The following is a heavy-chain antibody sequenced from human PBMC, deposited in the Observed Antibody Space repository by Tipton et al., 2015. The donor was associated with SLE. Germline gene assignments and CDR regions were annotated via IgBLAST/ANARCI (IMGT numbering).Heavy chain of an antibody. Sequence: TLSLTCTVSGGSISSYYWSWIRQPAGKGLEWIGYIYTSGSTNYNPSLKSRVTISVDTSRNQFSLKLSSVTAADTAVYYCARISYGSGSYLDYWGQGTLVTVSS. CDR3: ARISYGSGSYLDY. D-gene: IGHD3-10*01. CDR1: GGSISSYY. V-gene: IGHV4-4*09. J-gene: IGHJ4*02. CDR2: IYTSGST.